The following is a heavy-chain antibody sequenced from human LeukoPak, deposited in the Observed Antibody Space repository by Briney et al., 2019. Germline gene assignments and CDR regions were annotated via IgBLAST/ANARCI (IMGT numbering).Heavy chain of an antibody. CDR2: IQNDGSDK. CDR3: ARAVTWIDP. Sequence: GGSLRLSCAASGLIFSTYGMHWVRQAPGKGLEWVAFIQNDGSDKYYADSVKGRFTVSRDNSKNTLDLQMNGLRAEDTAVYYCARAVTWIDPWGQGTLVTVSS. V-gene: IGHV3-30*19. CDR1: GLIFSTYG. J-gene: IGHJ5*02.